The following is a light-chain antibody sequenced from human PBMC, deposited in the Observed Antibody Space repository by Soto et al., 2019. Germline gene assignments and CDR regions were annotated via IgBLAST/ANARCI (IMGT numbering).Light chain of an antibody. CDR1: QDISSY. V-gene: IGKV1-27*01. J-gene: IGKJ3*01. CDR3: QKYNGAPFS. Sequence: DIQMTQSPSSLSASVGDRVTITCRASQDISSYLAWYQQKPGKVPKLLIYAASTLQSGVPSRFSGSGSGTDFTLTISSLQPEDVATYYCQKYNGAPFSFVPGTKVDIK. CDR2: AAS.